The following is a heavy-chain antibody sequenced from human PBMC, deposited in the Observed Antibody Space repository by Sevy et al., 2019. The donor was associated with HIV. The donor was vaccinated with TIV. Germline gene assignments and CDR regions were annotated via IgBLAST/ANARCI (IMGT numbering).Heavy chain of an antibody. J-gene: IGHJ4*02. CDR3: ARDEGCFDY. CDR2: ISSSSSTI. CDR1: GFTFSSYS. Sequence: GGSLRLSCAASGFTFSSYSMNWVRQAPGKGLEWVSYISSSSSTIYYADSVKGRLTISRDNAKNSLYLQMNSLRAEETAVYYCARDEGCFDYWGQGTLVTVSS. V-gene: IGHV3-48*01.